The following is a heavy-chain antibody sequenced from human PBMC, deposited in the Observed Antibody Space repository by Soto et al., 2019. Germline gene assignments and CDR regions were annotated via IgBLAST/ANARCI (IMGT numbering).Heavy chain of an antibody. CDR3: ARHRIEVVWRGFDF. J-gene: IGHJ4*02. D-gene: IGHD3-10*01. V-gene: IGHV4-39*01. CDR2: SSYNGGT. CDR1: TDSSSFTNSY. Sequence: SETLSLTCTVSTDSSSFTNSYWGWIRQPPGKGLQWIGSSSYNGGTFYNPSLKGRVVISFDTSKKQSSLQVTSVTAADSAVYFCARHRIEVVWRGFDFWGQGSPVTVSS.